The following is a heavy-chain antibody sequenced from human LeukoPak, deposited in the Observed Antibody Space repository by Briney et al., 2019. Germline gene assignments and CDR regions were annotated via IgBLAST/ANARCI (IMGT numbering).Heavy chain of an antibody. CDR2: IYSGGSA. CDR3: ASDLIAVAGTPTRRDY. J-gene: IGHJ4*02. CDR1: GFIVSSNY. V-gene: IGHV3-53*01. D-gene: IGHD6-19*01. Sequence: PGGSLRLSCAASGFIVSSNYMSWVRQAPGKGLEWVSVIYSGGSAYYADSVKGRFTISRDDSKNTLYLQMNSLRAEDTAVYYCASDLIAVAGTPTRRDYWGQGTLVTVSS.